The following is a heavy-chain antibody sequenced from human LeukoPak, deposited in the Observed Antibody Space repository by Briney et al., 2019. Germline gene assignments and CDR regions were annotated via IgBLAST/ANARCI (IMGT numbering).Heavy chain of an antibody. Sequence: PGGSLRLSCTASGFTLFTFNNGWVSWVRQTRGEGLEWICRIKSKTDVGATAYTAPVKGRFSISRDDSKNTVYLQMNSLETEDTAVYYCATDLLDYWGQGTLVTVSS. CDR3: ATDLLDY. V-gene: IGHV3-15*01. CDR2: IKSKTDVGAT. CDR1: GFTLFTFNNGW. J-gene: IGHJ4*02.